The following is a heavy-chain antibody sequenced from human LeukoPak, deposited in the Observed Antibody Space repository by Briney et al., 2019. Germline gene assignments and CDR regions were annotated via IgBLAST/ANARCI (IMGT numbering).Heavy chain of an antibody. CDR1: GGSISSYY. V-gene: IGHV4-59*01. Sequence: PSETLSLTCTVSGGSISSYYWGWSRQPPGKGLEWIGYIYYSGSTNYNPSLKSRVTISVDTSKNQCSLKLSSVTAADTAVYYCAREAKQWLAPDYWGQGTLVTVSS. CDR2: IYYSGST. J-gene: IGHJ4*02. CDR3: AREAKQWLAPDY. D-gene: IGHD6-19*01.